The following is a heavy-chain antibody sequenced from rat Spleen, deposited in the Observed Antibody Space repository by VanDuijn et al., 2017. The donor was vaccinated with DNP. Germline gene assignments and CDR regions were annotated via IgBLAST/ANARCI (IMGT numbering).Heavy chain of an antibody. CDR1: GFTFSNYY. D-gene: IGHD1-10*01. CDR2: ISYDGGIT. CDR3: TRDRKNYDYFDY. J-gene: IGHJ2*01. V-gene: IGHV5-20*01. Sequence: EVQLVESGGGLVQPGRSLKLSCAASGFTFSNYYMAWVRQAPTKGLEWVAYISYDGGITNYGDSVKGRFTISRDNAKSTLYLQMSSLRSEDAATYYCTRDRKNYDYFDYWGQGVMVTVSS.